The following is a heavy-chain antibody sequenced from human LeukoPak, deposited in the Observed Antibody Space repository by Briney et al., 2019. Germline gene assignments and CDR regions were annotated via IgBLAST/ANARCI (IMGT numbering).Heavy chain of an antibody. CDR3: AGTIYGSGPNWFDP. V-gene: IGHV4-4*02. CDR2: IYDSGST. J-gene: IGHJ5*02. D-gene: IGHD3-10*01. CDR1: GGSISSSNW. Sequence: SGTLSLTCAVSGGSISSSNWWSWVRQPPGKGLEWIGEIYDSGSTNYNPSLKSRVTISVDKSKDQFSLKLSSVTAADTAVYYCAGTIYGSGPNWFDPWGQGTLVTVSS.